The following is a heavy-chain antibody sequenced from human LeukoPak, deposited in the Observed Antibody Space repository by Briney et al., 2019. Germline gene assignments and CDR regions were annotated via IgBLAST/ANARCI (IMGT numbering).Heavy chain of an antibody. D-gene: IGHD2-2*01. J-gene: IGHJ5*02. V-gene: IGHV4-34*01. CDR2: INHSGST. Sequence: PSETLSLTCAVYGGSFSGYYWSWIRQPPGKGLEWIGEINHSGSTNYNPSLKSRVTMSVDTSKNQFSLKLSSVTAADTAVYYCARDVGGYCSSTSCYHNWFDPWGQGTLVTVSS. CDR3: ARDVGGYCSSTSCYHNWFDP. CDR1: GGSFSGYY.